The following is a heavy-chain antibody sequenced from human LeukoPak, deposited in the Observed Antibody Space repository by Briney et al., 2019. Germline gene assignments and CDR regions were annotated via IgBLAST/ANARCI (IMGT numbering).Heavy chain of an antibody. Sequence: PSETLSLTCTVSGGSISSYYWSWIRQPPGKGLEWIGYIYYNGSTNYNPSLKSRVTISVDTSKNQFSLKLSSVTAADTAVYYCARNFQTGLDVWGQGTTVTVSS. J-gene: IGHJ6*02. CDR2: IYYNGST. V-gene: IGHV4-59*12. CDR3: ARNFQTGLDV. CDR1: GGSISSYY. D-gene: IGHD2/OR15-2a*01.